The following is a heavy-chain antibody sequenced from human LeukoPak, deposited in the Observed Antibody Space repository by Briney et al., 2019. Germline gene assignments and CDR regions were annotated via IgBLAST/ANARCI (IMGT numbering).Heavy chain of an antibody. CDR3: ARDENCISTTCYRGVYY. J-gene: IGHJ4*02. D-gene: IGHD2-2*01. Sequence: SQTLSLTCTVSGGSISSGGYYWGWIRQPPGKGLEWIGYIYHSGSTYYNPSLKSRVTISVDRSKNQFSLKLSSVTAADTAVYYCARDENCISTTCYRGVYYWGQGTLVTVSS. CDR1: GGSISSGGYY. V-gene: IGHV4-30-2*01. CDR2: IYHSGST.